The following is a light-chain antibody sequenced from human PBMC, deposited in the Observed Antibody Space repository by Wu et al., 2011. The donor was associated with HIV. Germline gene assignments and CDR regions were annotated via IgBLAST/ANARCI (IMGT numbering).Light chain of an antibody. Sequence: DIQMTQSPSTLSASVGDRVTITCRASQSISSWLAWYQQKPGKAPKLLIYKASSLESGVPSRFSGSGSGTEFTLTISSLQPEDVATYYCQKYNTAPWTFGKGPKVEMK. V-gene: IGKV1-5*03. J-gene: IGKJ1*01. CDR1: QSISSW. CDR3: QKYNTAPWT. CDR2: KAS.